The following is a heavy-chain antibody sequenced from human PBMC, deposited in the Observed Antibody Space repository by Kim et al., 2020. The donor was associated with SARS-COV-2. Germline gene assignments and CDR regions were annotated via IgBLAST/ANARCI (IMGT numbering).Heavy chain of an antibody. CDR2: GGNT. V-gene: IGHV3-66*01. CDR3: ARSRWGFTS. J-gene: IGHJ5*02. D-gene: IGHD2-21*01. Sequence: GGNTFYSDPVRGRFTISRDNSKNPVYLQMNSLGAEDTAVYYCARSRWGFTSWGQGTLVTVSS.